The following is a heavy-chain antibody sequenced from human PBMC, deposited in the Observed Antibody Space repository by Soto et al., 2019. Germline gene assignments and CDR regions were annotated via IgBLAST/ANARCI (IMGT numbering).Heavy chain of an antibody. J-gene: IGHJ3*02. V-gene: IGHV3-11*05. CDR1: GFTFSDYY. Sequence: QVQLVESGGGLVEPGGSLRLSCGASGFTFSDYYMTWIRQAPGKGLEWVSYIAGTSYYTNYADSVKGRFIISRENAKSSLYFQMKSLRAEDTAVYYCARAKSSGRDDAFDIWGQGTVVTVSS. D-gene: IGHD1-26*01. CDR3: ARAKSSGRDDAFDI. CDR2: IAGTSYYT.